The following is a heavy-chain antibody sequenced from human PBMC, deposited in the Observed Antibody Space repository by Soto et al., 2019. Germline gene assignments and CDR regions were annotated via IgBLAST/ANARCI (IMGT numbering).Heavy chain of an antibody. Sequence: PSETLSLTCAVYGGSFSGYFWSWIRQPPGKGPEWVGEVNDGGRVNQNPSLKSRLTTSVDTSKNQFSLKLKSVTAADTAIYYCARGVAMLVAFQGDAPESYYFDSWGQGTLVTVYS. CDR1: GGSFSGYF. D-gene: IGHD6-6*01. J-gene: IGHJ4*02. CDR2: VNDGGRV. CDR3: ARGVAMLVAFQGDAPESYYFDS. V-gene: IGHV4-34*01.